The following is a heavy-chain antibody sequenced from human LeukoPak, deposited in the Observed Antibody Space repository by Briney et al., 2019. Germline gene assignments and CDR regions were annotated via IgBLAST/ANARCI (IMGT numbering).Heavy chain of an antibody. V-gene: IGHV1-8*03. CDR1: GYTFTSYD. CDR2: MNPNSGNT. J-gene: IGHJ5*02. D-gene: IGHD2-2*01. CDR3: ARVGELGYCSGTSCSYNWFDP. Sequence: GASVKVSCKASGYTFTSYDINWVRQATGQGLEWMGWMNPNSGNTGYAQKFQGRVTITRNTSISTAYMELSSLGSEDTAVYYCARVGELGYCSGTSCSYNWFDPWGQGTLVTVSS.